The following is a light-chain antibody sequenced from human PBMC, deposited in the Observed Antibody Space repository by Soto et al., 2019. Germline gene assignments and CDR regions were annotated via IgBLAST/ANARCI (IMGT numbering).Light chain of an antibody. CDR1: QTISSSY. CDR3: QQYCCTPPLS. V-gene: IGKV3-20*01. CDR2: ATS. Sequence: EIVLTQSPGTLSLSPGERATLSCRASQTISSSYLGWYQQKPGQSPRLLIFATSTRATGIPDRFSGSGSGTDFTLTISSLEPEDFAVYYCQQYCCTPPLSCGGGTKVEIK. J-gene: IGKJ4*01.